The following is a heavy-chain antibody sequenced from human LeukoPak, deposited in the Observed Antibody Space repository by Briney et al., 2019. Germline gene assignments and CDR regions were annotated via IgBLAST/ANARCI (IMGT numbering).Heavy chain of an antibody. J-gene: IGHJ6*03. CDR3: ARNSLIAENYGYYYFSYMDV. CDR1: GFTFSSYE. CDR2: ISSTGTYL. D-gene: IGHD2-21*01. Sequence: GGSLRLSCAASGFTFSSYEMNWVRQAPGKGLEWVSSISSTGTYLYYADSVKGRFTISRDKNSLYLRMNSLRVEDTAVYYCARNSLIAENYGYYYFSYMDVWGKGTTVTVSS. V-gene: IGHV3-21*06.